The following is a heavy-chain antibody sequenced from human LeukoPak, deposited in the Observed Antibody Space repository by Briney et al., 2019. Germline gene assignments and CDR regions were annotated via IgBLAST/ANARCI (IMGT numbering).Heavy chain of an antibody. V-gene: IGHV3-53*01. CDR2: IYSGGST. CDR3: AKDQGYYGSGSPIYYFDL. CDR1: GFTVSSNY. D-gene: IGHD3-10*01. Sequence: GGSLRLSCAASGFTVSSNYMSWVRQAPGKGLEWVSVIYSGGSTYYADSVKGRFTISRDNSKNTLYLQMNSLRAEDTAIYYCAKDQGYYGSGSPIYYFDLWGRGTLVAVSS. J-gene: IGHJ2*01.